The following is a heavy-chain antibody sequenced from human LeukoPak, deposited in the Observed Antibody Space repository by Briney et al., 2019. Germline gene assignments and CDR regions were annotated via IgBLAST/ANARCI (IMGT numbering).Heavy chain of an antibody. D-gene: IGHD3-3*01. CDR3: AIHGGGTIRIEAFDV. J-gene: IGHJ3*01. V-gene: IGHV3-23*01. CDR2: ISGDGRDI. CDR1: AFTFSSYG. Sequence: GGTLRLSCAAPAFTFSSYGMSWGRQAPGKGLEWVSAISGDGRDIFYADAVKGRFTISRDNSKNTLYLQMNSLRDEDTALYYCAIHGGGTIRIEAFDVWGQGTMVTISS.